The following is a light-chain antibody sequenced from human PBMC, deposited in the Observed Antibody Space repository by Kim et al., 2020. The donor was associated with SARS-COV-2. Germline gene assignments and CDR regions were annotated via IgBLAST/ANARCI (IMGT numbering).Light chain of an antibody. V-gene: IGLV1-44*01. CDR3: AAWDDSLNGAV. CDR2: SNN. J-gene: IGLJ7*01. CDR1: NSNIGSNT. Sequence: GQGVTISCSGSNSNIGSNTVNWYQQLPGTAPKLLIHSNNERPSGVPDRFSGSKSGTSTSLAISGLQSEDEADYYCAAWDDSLNGAVFGGGTQLTVL.